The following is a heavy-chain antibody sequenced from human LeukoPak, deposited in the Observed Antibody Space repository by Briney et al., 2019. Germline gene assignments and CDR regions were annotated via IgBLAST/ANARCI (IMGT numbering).Heavy chain of an antibody. J-gene: IGHJ4*02. CDR3: ARDLLNEGNHLDY. Sequence: SETLSLTCTVSGGSISSGDYYWSWIRQPPGKGLEWIGYIYYSGSTYYNPSLKSRVTISVDTSKNQFSLKLSSVTAADTAVYYCARDLLNEGNHLDYWGQGTLVTVPS. D-gene: IGHD4-23*01. CDR1: GGSISSGDYY. CDR2: IYYSGST. V-gene: IGHV4-30-4*01.